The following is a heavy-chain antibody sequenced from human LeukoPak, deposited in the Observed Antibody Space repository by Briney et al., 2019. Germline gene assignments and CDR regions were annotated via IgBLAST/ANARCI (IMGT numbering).Heavy chain of an antibody. CDR2: INHSGST. V-gene: IGHV4-34*01. D-gene: IGHD3-22*01. J-gene: IGHJ4*02. CDR3: ARGPLYYYDSGGYYGY. CDR1: GGSFSGYY. Sequence: SETLSLTCAVYGGSFSGYYWSWIRQPPGKGLEWIGEINHSGSTNYNPSLKSRVTISVDTSKNQFALKLSSVTAADTAVYYCARGPLYYYDSGGYYGYWGQGTLVTVSS.